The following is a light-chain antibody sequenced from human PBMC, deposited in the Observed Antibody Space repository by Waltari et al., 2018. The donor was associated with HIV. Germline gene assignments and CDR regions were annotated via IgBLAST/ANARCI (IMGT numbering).Light chain of an antibody. CDR2: GAS. J-gene: IGKJ5*01. CDR3: QQYNDWSLT. V-gene: IGKV3-15*01. Sequence: EIVMTQSPATLSVSPGERATLSCRASQSVSSNLAWYQQKPGQGPRLLIYGASTRATGIPARFSGSGSGAEFTLTISSLQSEDFAVYYCQQYNDWSLTFGQGTRLEIK. CDR1: QSVSSN.